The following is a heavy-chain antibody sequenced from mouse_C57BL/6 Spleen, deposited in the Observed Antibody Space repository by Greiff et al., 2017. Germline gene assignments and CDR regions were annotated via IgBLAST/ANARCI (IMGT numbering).Heavy chain of an antibody. J-gene: IGHJ1*03. CDR3: ARLYYGSSYCYFDV. V-gene: IGHV2-6*03. Sequence: VKLVESGPGLVAPSQSLSITCTASGFSLTSYGVHWVRQPPGKGLEWMVVIWSAGSTTNNTALISRLGICKDNSKNQVLLKMNSLQTDDTAIYCCARLYYGSSYCYFDVWGTGTTVTVSS. D-gene: IGHD1-1*01. CDR2: IWSAGST. CDR1: GFSLTSYG.